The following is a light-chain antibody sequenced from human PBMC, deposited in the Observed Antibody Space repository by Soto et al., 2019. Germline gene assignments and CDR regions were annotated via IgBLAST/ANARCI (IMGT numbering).Light chain of an antibody. CDR2: GNS. V-gene: IGLV1-40*01. CDR1: SSNIGAGYD. CDR3: QSYDSTLSVV. Sequence: QSVLTQSPSVSGAPGKRVPISCTGSSSNIGAGYDVPWYQQLPGTAPKLLIYGNSNRPSGVPDRFSGSKSGTSASLAITGLQAEDEADYYCQSYDSTLSVVFGGGTKLTVL. J-gene: IGLJ2*01.